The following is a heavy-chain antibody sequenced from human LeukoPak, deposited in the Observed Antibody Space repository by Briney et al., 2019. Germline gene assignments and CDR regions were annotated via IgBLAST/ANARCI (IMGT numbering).Heavy chain of an antibody. Sequence: SETLSLTCTVSGGPISSSYWSWIRQPPGKGLEWIGYIYYSGSTNYNPSLKSRVTISGDTSKNQFSLKLSSVTAADTAVYYCARGVSSGSDYWGQGTLVTVSS. CDR3: ARGVSSGSDY. CDR2: IYYSGST. D-gene: IGHD3-10*01. CDR1: GGPISSSY. V-gene: IGHV4-59*08. J-gene: IGHJ4*02.